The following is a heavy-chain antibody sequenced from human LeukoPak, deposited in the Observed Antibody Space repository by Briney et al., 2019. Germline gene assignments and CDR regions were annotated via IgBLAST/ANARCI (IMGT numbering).Heavy chain of an antibody. D-gene: IGHD6-19*01. CDR1: GFTSSSYA. CDR2: ISGSGGST. V-gene: IGHV3-23*01. J-gene: IGHJ4*02. CDR3: AKDVVRYSSGWYYFDY. Sequence: GGSLRLSCAASGFTSSSYAMSWVRQAPGKGLKWVSAISGSGGSTYYADSVKGRFTISRDNSKNTLYLQMNSLRAEDTAVYYCAKDVVRYSSGWYYFDYWGQGTLVIVSS.